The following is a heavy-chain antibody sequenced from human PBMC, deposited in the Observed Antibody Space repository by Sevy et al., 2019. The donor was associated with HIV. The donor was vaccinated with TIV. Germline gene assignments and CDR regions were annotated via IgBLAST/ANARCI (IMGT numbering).Heavy chain of an antibody. CDR1: GFTFISYA. Sequence: GGSLRLSCKPSGFTFISYAMNWVRQAPGKGLEWVAVMSYNGNKKYNGDSVKGRFTISRDDSKNTLYLQMNSLRAEDTAVYYCAREGVLMGGAIVSYGMDVWGQGTTVTVSS. CDR3: AREGVLMGGAIVSYGMDV. V-gene: IGHV3-30*03. J-gene: IGHJ6*02. D-gene: IGHD3-16*02. CDR2: MSYNGNKK.